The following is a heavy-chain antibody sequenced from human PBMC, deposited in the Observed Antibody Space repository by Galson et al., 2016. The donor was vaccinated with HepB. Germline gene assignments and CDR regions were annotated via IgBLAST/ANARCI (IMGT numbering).Heavy chain of an antibody. CDR2: ITGDSNYI. CDR3: ARWRGSGEIWHIDY. J-gene: IGHJ4*02. CDR1: GFTFSSYH. D-gene: IGHD2-15*01. V-gene: IGHV3-21*01. Sequence: SLRLSCAASGFTFSSYHMTWVRQAPAEGLEWVSSITGDSNYIRYAGSVRGRFTISRDNAKNSLYLQMNSLRAEDTAVYYCARWRGSGEIWHIDYWGQGTLVTVSS.